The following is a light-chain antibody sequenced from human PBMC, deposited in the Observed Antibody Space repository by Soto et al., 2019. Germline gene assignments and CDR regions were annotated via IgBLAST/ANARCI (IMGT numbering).Light chain of an antibody. Sequence: DIVMPQSPLSLPVTPGDPASISCRSSQSLLHSNGYNYLDWYLQKPGQSPQLLIYLGSNRACGVPDRFSRSGSGTAFTLKISRVEAKGVGGYYGMQGLRTPTWTFGQGTKVEIK. CDR3: MQGLRTPTWT. V-gene: IGKV2-28*01. CDR2: LGS. CDR1: QSLLHSNGYNY. J-gene: IGKJ1*01.